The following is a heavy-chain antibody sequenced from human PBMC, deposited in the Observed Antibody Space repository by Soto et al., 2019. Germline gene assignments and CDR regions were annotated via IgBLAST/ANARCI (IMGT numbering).Heavy chain of an antibody. V-gene: IGHV3-7*05. Sequence: EVQLVESGGGLVQPGGSLRLSCAASGFTFSTYWMSWVRQAPGKGLEWVANIKQDGSDKYYVDSVKGRFTISRDNAKNSLYLKTDGLRAEDTAVYYCARVKSLAGHYWGQGTLVTVSS. CDR2: IKQDGSDK. J-gene: IGHJ4*02. CDR1: GFTFSTYW. D-gene: IGHD2-15*01. CDR3: ARVKSLAGHY.